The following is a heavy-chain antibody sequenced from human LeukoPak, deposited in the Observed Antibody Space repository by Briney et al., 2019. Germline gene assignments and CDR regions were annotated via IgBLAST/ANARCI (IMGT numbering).Heavy chain of an antibody. CDR1: GFTFGSYW. CDR2: IKRDSSEK. Sequence: GGSLRLSCAASGFTFGSYWMGWVRQAPGKGLEWVANIKRDSSEKYYVDSVKGRFTISRDNAKNSLYLQMNSLRAEDTAVYYCARHYDISGYYYFAPWGQGPLVTVSS. CDR3: ARHYDISGYYYFAP. V-gene: IGHV3-7*01. D-gene: IGHD3-22*01. J-gene: IGHJ5*02.